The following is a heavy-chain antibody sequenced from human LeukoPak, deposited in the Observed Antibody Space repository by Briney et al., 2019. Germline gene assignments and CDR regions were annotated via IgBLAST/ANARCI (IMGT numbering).Heavy chain of an antibody. D-gene: IGHD6-19*01. J-gene: IGHJ4*02. CDR1: GGSISSGGYS. CDR2: INHSGST. Sequence: PPQTLSLTCAVSGGSISSGGYSWSWIRQPPGKGLEWIGYINHSGSTNYNPSLKSRVTISVDTSKNQFSLKLSSVTAADTAVYYCASRLSGWYEDYWGQGTLVTVSS. V-gene: IGHV4-30-2*01. CDR3: ASRLSGWYEDY.